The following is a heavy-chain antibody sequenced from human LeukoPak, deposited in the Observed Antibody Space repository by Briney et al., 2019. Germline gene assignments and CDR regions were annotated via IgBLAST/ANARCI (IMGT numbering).Heavy chain of an antibody. CDR2: ISSSSSYI. D-gene: IGHD2-15*01. J-gene: IGHJ4*02. Sequence: GGSLRLSCAASGFTFSSYSMNWVRQAPGKGLEWVSSISSSSSYIYYADSVKGRFTISRDNAKNSVYLQMNSLRAEDTAVYYCARGQTHCSGGSCYFDYWGQGTLVTVSS. CDR1: GFTFSSYS. V-gene: IGHV3-21*01. CDR3: ARGQTHCSGGSCYFDY.